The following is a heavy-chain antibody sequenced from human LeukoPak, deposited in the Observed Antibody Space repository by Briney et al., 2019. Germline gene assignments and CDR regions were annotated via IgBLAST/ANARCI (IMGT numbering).Heavy chain of an antibody. CDR3: AASDVVVTATAIYNGMDV. J-gene: IGHJ6*02. CDR2: ISYDGSNK. V-gene: IGHV3-30*04. D-gene: IGHD2-21*02. CDR1: GFTFSSCA. Sequence: PGRSLRLSCAASGFTFSSCAMHWVRQAPGKGLEWVAVISYDGSNKYYADSVKGRFTISRDNSKNTLYLQMNSLRAEDTAVYYCAASDVVVTATAIYNGMDVWGQRTTVTVSS.